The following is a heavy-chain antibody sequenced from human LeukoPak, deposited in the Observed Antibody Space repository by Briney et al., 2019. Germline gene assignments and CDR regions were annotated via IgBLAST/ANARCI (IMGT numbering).Heavy chain of an antibody. CDR3: MVVPGSHYYTDV. Sequence: PSETLSLTCIVSGGSISSSSYYWGWIRQPPGKGLEWIGSIYYSGSTYYNPSLKTRITISVDTSKNQLSLELSSVTATDTAVYYCMVVPGSHYYTDVWGKGTTVTVSS. CDR2: IYYSGST. D-gene: IGHD2-15*01. CDR1: GGSISSSSYY. V-gene: IGHV4-39*07. J-gene: IGHJ6*03.